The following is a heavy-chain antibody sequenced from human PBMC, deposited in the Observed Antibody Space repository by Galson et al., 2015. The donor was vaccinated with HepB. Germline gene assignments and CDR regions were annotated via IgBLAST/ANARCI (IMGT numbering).Heavy chain of an antibody. V-gene: IGHV3-23*01. J-gene: IGHJ4*02. CDR1: GFTFSSYA. Sequence: SLRLSCAASGFTFSSYAMSWVCQAPGKGLEWVSAISGSGGSTYYADSVKGRFTISRDNSKNTLYLQMNSLRAEDTAVYYCAKAPRADYLPDYWGQGTLVTVSS. D-gene: IGHD4-11*01. CDR3: AKAPRADYLPDY. CDR2: ISGSGGST.